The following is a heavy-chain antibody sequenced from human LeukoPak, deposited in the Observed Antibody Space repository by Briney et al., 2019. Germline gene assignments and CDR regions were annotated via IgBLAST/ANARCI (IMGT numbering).Heavy chain of an antibody. CDR3: AKRAGYYFDY. V-gene: IGHV3-23*01. Sequence: PGGSLRLSCAASGFTFSSYAMSWVRQAPGKGLEWVSVISGSGDITYYADSVKGRFTISRDNSKNTLYLQMNSLRAEDTAVYYCAKRAGYYFDYWGRGTLVTVSS. D-gene: IGHD4/OR15-4a*01. CDR1: GFTFSSYA. J-gene: IGHJ4*02. CDR2: ISGSGDIT.